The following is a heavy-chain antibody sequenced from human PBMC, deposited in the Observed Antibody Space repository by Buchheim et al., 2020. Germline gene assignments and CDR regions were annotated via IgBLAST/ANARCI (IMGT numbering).Heavy chain of an antibody. CDR2: IKQDGSEK. CDR1: GFTFSSYW. J-gene: IGHJ6*03. D-gene: IGHD3-3*01. CDR3: ARGNYDFWSGYLRYYYYYMDV. V-gene: IGHV3-7*01. Sequence: EVQLVESGGGLVQPGGSLRLSCASSGFTFSSYWMSWVRQAPGKGLEWVANIKQDGSEKYYADSVKGRFTISRDNAKNSLYLQMNSLRAEDTAVYYCARGNYDFWSGYLRYYYYYMDVWGKGTT.